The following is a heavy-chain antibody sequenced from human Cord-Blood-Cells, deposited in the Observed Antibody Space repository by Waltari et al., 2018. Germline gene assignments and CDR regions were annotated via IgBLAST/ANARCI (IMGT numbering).Heavy chain of an antibody. CDR1: GFTFRSYW. CDR3: ARDYSQLGDAFDI. J-gene: IGHJ3*02. V-gene: IGHV3-7*01. D-gene: IGHD6-13*01. CDR2: IKQDGSEK. Sequence: EVQLVESGGGLVQPGGSLRLSCAASGFTFRSYWMSWVSQAPGRGLGWVANIKQDGSEKYYVDSVKGRFTISRDNAKNSLYLQMNSLRAEDTAVYYCARDYSQLGDAFDIWGQGTMVTVSS.